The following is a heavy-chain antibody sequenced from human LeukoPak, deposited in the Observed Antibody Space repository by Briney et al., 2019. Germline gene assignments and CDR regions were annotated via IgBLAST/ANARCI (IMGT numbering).Heavy chain of an antibody. Sequence: GGSLRLSCAASGFTFSDTWMHWVRQAPGEVLVWVSRIRSDGSDTRYAESVKGRFTISRDNAKNTLYLQMNSLRAEDTAVYYCARDWFHAIDYWGQGTLVTVSS. D-gene: IGHD2/OR15-2a*01. CDR3: ARDWFHAIDY. J-gene: IGHJ4*02. V-gene: IGHV3-74*01. CDR1: GFTFSDTW. CDR2: IRSDGSDT.